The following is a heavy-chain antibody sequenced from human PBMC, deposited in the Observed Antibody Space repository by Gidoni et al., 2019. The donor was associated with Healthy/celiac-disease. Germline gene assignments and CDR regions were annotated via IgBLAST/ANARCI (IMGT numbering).Heavy chain of an antibody. CDR1: GGTFSSYA. D-gene: IGHD2-21*02. CDR3: ARASYCGGDCSGAFDI. J-gene: IGHJ3*02. CDR2: IIPIFVTA. Sequence: QVQLVQYGAEVKKPGSSVKVSCKASGGTFSSYAISWVRQAPGQGLEWMGGIIPIFVTANYAQKFQGRVTITADESTSTAYMELSSLRSEDTAVYYCARASYCGGDCSGAFDIWGQGTMVTVSS. V-gene: IGHV1-69*01.